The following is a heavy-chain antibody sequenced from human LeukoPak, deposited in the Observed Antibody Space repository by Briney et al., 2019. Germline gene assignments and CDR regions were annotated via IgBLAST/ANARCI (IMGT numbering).Heavy chain of an antibody. CDR2: IIPVLDIS. Sequence: ASVKVSCKASGGTFRTYSISWVRQAPGQGLEWMGRIIPVLDISNYAQNFLGRVTITADESTSIAYMELSSLSSEDTAVYYCARAVLLWFGEIGNYYMDVWGKGTTVTVSS. D-gene: IGHD3-10*01. J-gene: IGHJ6*03. CDR1: GGTFRTYS. CDR3: ARAVLLWFGEIGNYYMDV. V-gene: IGHV1-69*02.